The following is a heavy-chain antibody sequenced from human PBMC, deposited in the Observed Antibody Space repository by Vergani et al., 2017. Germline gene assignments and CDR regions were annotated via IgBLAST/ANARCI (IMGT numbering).Heavy chain of an antibody. CDR2: ISYDGSNK. CDR1: GFTFSSYA. V-gene: IGHV3-30*04. CDR3: AAPEDPMYSGSYYFDY. Sequence: QVQLVESGGGVVQPGRSLRLSCAASGFTFSSYAMHWVRQAPGKGLEWVAVISYDGSNKYYADSVKGRFTISRDNSKNTLYLQMNSLRAEDTAVYYFAAPEDPMYSGSYYFDYWGQGTLVTVSS. D-gene: IGHD1-26*01. J-gene: IGHJ4*02.